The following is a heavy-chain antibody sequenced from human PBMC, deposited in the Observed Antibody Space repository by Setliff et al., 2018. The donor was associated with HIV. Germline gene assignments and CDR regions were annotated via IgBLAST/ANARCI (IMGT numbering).Heavy chain of an antibody. Sequence: SETLSLTCAVSGYSISSGYYWGWIRQPPGKGLEWVGSIYHSGTTYYNPSLKSRVTISVDTSKNQFSLKLTSVTAADTAVYYCARGEGSGWYAYYFDYWGQGTLVTVSS. V-gene: IGHV4-38-2*01. J-gene: IGHJ4*02. D-gene: IGHD6-19*01. CDR3: ARGEGSGWYAYYFDY. CDR2: IYHSGTT. CDR1: GYSISSGYY.